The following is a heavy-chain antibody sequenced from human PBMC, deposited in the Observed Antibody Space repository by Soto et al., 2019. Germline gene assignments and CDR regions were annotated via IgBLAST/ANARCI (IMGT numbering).Heavy chain of an antibody. CDR3: ARDHGNWFDP. V-gene: IGHV3-11*01. J-gene: IGHJ5*02. CDR1: GFTLSDYY. CDR2: ISGSGNTI. Sequence: GGSLRLSCAASGFTLSDYYMSWIRQAPGKGLEWVSYISGSGNTISYADSVKGRFTISRDNANNSLYLQMRSLTADDTAIYYCARDHGNWFDPWGQGTLVTVSS.